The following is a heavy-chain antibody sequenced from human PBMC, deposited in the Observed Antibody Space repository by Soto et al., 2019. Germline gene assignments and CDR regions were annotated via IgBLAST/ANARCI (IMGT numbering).Heavy chain of an antibody. J-gene: IGHJ4*01. CDR1: GGSINSDGYY. CDR2: INYSGAT. D-gene: IGHD5-18*01. CDR3: ARESYSFGRAFDI. Sequence: PSETLSLTCTVSGGSINSDGYYWSWIRQHPEKGLEWIGYINYSGATYYNPSLKSRLTISVDTSKTQFSLQLTSVIAADTALYYCARESYSFGRAFDIWGHGTLVTVSS. V-gene: IGHV4-31*03.